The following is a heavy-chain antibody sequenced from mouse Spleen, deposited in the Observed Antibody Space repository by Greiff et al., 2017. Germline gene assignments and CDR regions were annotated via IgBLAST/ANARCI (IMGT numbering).Heavy chain of an antibody. V-gene: IGHV1-59*01. D-gene: IGHD4-1*01. J-gene: IGHJ2*01. CDR3: ARAITSWDHFDY. CDR2: IDPSDSYT. Sequence: QVQLQQPGAELVRPGTSVKLSCKASGYTFTSYWMHWVKQRPGQGLEWIGVIDPSDSYTNYNQKFKGKATLTVDTSSSTAYMQLSSQTSEDSAVYYCARAITSWDHFDYWGQGTTLTVSS. CDR1: GYTFTSYW.